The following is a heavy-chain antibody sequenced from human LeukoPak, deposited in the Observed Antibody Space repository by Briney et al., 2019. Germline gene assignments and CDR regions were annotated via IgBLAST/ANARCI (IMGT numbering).Heavy chain of an antibody. Sequence: GGSLRLSCAASGFTLSSYEMNWVRQAPGKGLEWVSYISSSGSTIYYADSVKGRFTISRDNAKNSLYLQMNSLRAEDTAVYYCARDRATIPFDYWGQGTLVTVSS. CDR3: ARDRATIPFDY. V-gene: IGHV3-48*03. CDR1: GFTLSSYE. D-gene: IGHD1-26*01. J-gene: IGHJ4*02. CDR2: ISSSGSTI.